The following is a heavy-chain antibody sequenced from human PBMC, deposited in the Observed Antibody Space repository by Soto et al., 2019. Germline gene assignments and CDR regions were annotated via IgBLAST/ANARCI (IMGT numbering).Heavy chain of an antibody. J-gene: IGHJ4*02. CDR3: AKDPSTGPPDC. Sequence: PGGSLRLSCAAAGFMFSSYGMSWVRQAPGKGLQWVATIHPSGGSTHHAESVRGRFTISRDNSRDTLYLQMNSLRAEDTAVYYCAKDPSTGPPDCWGQGALVTVSS. V-gene: IGHV3-23*01. CDR1: GFMFSSYG. CDR2: IHPSGGST. D-gene: IGHD3-9*01.